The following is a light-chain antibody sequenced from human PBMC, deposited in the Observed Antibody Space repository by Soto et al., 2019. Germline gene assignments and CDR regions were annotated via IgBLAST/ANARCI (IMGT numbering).Light chain of an antibody. CDR3: QQSYSTPT. CDR2: AAS. V-gene: IGKV1-39*01. CDR1: QSISSY. J-gene: IGKJ2*01. Sequence: DIQMTQSPSSLSASVGDRVTITCRASQSISSYLNWYQLKPGKAPKLLIYAASSLQSGVPSRFSGSGSETDFTLTISSLQPEDFATYYCQQSYSTPTFGQGTKLEIK.